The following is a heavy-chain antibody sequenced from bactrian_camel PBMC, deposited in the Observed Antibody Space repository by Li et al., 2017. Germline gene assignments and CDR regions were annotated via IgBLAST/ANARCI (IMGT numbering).Heavy chain of an antibody. CDR3: APRCRVAKDFGY. V-gene: IGHV3S53*01. J-gene: IGHJ6*01. Sequence: HVQLVESGGGSVQAGGSLRLSCVRSGDTYLSYCMARFRQISGKEREGVAAIDSDGNLRYADFVKGRFTISQDVAKNTVYLQMDSLKPEDTAMYYCAPRCRVAKDFGYWGQGTQVTVS. CDR1: GDTYLSYC. D-gene: IGHD1*01. CDR2: IDSDGNL.